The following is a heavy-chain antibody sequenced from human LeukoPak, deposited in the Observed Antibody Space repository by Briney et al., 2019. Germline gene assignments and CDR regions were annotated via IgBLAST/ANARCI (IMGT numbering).Heavy chain of an antibody. D-gene: IGHD1-14*01. J-gene: IGHJ6*03. CDR3: ARASALGAGTGRFYYYYYMDV. V-gene: IGHV1-46*03. CDR2: INPIGGST. Sequence: GASVKVSCKASGYTFTSYYMNWVRQPPGQGLEWMGIINPIGGSTSYAQKFQGRVTMTRDMSTSTVYMELSSLRSEDTAVYYCARASALGAGTGRFYYYYYMDVWGKGTTVTVSS. CDR1: GYTFTSYY.